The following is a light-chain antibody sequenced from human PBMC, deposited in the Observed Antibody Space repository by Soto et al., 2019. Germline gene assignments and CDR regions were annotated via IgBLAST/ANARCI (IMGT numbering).Light chain of an antibody. J-gene: IGKJ4*01. Sequence: EIVLTQSPGTLSLCPGERATLSCRASQSVSNNYLAWYQQKPGQAPRLLIYGASSRATGIPDRFSGSGSGTDFTLTISRLEPEDFAVYYCQQYGSSPALTFGGGTKVEIK. V-gene: IGKV3-20*01. CDR2: GAS. CDR1: QSVSNNY. CDR3: QQYGSSPALT.